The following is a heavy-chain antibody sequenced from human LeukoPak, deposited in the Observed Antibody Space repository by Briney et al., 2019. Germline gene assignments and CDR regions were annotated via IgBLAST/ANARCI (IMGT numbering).Heavy chain of an antibody. V-gene: IGHV1-69*05. Sequence: GASVKVSCKASGGTFSSYAISWVRQAPGQGLEWMGGIIPIFGTANYAQKFQDRVTITTDESTSTAYMELSSLRSEDTAVYYCARIRGYSGYERGVETGRYNWFDPWGQGTLVTVSS. J-gene: IGHJ5*02. CDR3: ARIRGYSGYERGVETGRYNWFDP. CDR1: GGTFSSYA. CDR2: IIPIFGTA. D-gene: IGHD5-12*01.